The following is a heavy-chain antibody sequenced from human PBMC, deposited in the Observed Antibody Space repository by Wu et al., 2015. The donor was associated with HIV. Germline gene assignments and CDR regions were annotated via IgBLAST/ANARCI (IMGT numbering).Heavy chain of an antibody. J-gene: IGHJ5*02. CDR3: ARVFFATGSHGWSYFFDP. D-gene: IGHD3-10*01. V-gene: IGHV1-46*01. CDR2: IDPRSRST. CDR1: GDTFTDYY. Sequence: QVHLVQSGAEVKKPGASVRVSCKASGDTFTDYYMHWVRQAPGRGLEWLGVIDPRSRSTAYAPNFQGRLTVTSDTSTNTFYMELSSLRSEDTAIYYCARVFFATGSHGWSYFFDPWGQGTLVTVSS.